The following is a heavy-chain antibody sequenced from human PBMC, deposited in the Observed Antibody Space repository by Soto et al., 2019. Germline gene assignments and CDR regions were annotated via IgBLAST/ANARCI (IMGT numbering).Heavy chain of an antibody. D-gene: IGHD2-21*02. CDR3: ARGPTESPTRDY. J-gene: IGHJ4*02. CDR1: GYNFTNYD. V-gene: IGHV1-8*01. Sequence: QVQLVQSGAEVKKPGASVRVSCEASGYNFTNYDINWVRQASGQGLEWMGWMSPSSGYTGFAQSFQGRVTMTRDTSINTAYLELSSLTSDDTAVYYCARGPTESPTRDYWGQGTLVTVSS. CDR2: MSPSSGYT.